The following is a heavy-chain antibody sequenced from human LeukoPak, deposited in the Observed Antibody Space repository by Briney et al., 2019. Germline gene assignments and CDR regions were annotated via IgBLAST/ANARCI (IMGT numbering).Heavy chain of an antibody. CDR2: ISGSGGST. V-gene: IGHV3-23*01. CDR3: AKFGYSYGFFDY. CDR1: GLTFSSYA. Sequence: GGSLRLSCAASGLTFSSYAMSWVRQAPGKGLEWVSAISGSGGSTYYADSVKGRFTISRDNSKNTLYLQMNSLRAEDTAVYYCAKFGYSYGFFDYWGQGTLVTVSS. D-gene: IGHD5-18*01. J-gene: IGHJ4*02.